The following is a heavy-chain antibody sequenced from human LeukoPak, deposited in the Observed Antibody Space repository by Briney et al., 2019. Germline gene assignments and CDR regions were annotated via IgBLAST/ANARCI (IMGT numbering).Heavy chain of an antibody. J-gene: IGHJ3*02. Sequence: GGALRLSCAASGFTFSSYSMNWVRQAPGKGLEWASSISSSSSYIYYADSVKGRFTISRDDAKNSLYLQMISLRAEDTAVYYCARASYSSTGACDICGQGTMVTVSS. CDR3: ARASYSSTGACDI. CDR2: ISSSSSYI. CDR1: GFTFSSYS. V-gene: IGHV3-21*01. D-gene: IGHD6-19*01.